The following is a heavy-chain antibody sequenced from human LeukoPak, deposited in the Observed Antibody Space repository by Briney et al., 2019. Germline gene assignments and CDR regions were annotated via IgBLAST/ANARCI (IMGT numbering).Heavy chain of an antibody. CDR3: ARDSSHYDILTGSLGGVANWIDY. J-gene: IGHJ4*02. D-gene: IGHD3-9*01. Sequence: PSQTLSLTCTVSGGSISSGDNYWSWIRQHPGKGLEWIGYIYDSGSTYYNPSLKSRVTISVDTSKNQFSLKLSSVTAADTAVYYCARDSSHYDILTGSLGGVANWIDYWGQGTLVTVSS. CDR1: GGSISSGDNY. V-gene: IGHV4-30-4*01. CDR2: IYDSGST.